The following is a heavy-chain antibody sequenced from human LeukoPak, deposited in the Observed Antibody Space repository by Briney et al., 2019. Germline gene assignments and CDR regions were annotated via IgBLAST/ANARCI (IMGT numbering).Heavy chain of an antibody. CDR3: ARDGTGDGYNSYYMDV. J-gene: IGHJ6*03. D-gene: IGHD5-24*01. CDR2: ISSSSSYI. Sequence: GGSLRLSCAASGFTFSSYSMNWVRQAPGKGLEWVSSISSSSSYIYYADSVKGRFTISRDNAKNSLYLQMNSLRAEDTAVYYCARDGTGDGYNSYYMDVWGKGTTVTVSS. CDR1: GFTFSSYS. V-gene: IGHV3-21*01.